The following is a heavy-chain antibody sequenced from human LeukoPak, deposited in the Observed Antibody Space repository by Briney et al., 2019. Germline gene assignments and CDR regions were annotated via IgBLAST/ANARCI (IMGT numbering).Heavy chain of an antibody. J-gene: IGHJ4*02. D-gene: IGHD3-10*01. V-gene: IGHV3-48*01. Sequence: PGGSLRLSCAASGYTFSSYSMNWVRQAPGKGLEWVSYLSSSSSTIYYADSVKGRFTISRDNAKNSLYLQKNSLNAEDTAVYYCARDAGDLDYWGQGTLVTVSS. CDR2: LSSSSSTI. CDR1: GYTFSSYS. CDR3: ARDAGDLDY.